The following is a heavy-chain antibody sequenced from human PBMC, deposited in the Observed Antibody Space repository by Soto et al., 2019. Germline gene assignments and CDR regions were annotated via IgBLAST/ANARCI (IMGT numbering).Heavy chain of an antibody. V-gene: IGHV4-30-4*01. Sequence: SETLSLTCTVSGGSISSGNYYWSWIRQPPGKGLEWIGYIYYSGTTYSNPSLNGRVTISVDTSKNQFSLKLSSVTAADTALYYCARHYYDSSAYHFVGLDFWGQGTLVTVST. D-gene: IGHD3-22*01. J-gene: IGHJ4*02. CDR3: ARHYYDSSAYHFVGLDF. CDR1: GGSISSGNYY. CDR2: IYYSGTT.